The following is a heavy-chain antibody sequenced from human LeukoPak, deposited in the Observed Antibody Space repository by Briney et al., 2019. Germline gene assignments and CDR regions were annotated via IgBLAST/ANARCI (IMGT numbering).Heavy chain of an antibody. V-gene: IGHV1-18*01. CDR3: ARVYYDFWSGYEYDAFDI. CDR1: GYAFTSYG. Sequence: ASVKVSCKASGYAFTSYGISWVRQAPGQGLEWMGWISAYNGNTNYAQKLQGRVTMTTDTSTSTAYMELRSLRSDDTAVYYCARVYYDFWSGYEYDAFDIWGQGTMVTVSS. CDR2: ISAYNGNT. D-gene: IGHD3-3*01. J-gene: IGHJ3*02.